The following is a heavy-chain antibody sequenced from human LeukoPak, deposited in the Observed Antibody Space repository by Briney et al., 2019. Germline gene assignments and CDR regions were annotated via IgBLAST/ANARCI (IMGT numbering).Heavy chain of an antibody. J-gene: IGHJ4*02. V-gene: IGHV4-34*01. CDR3: ARDLVWSGYPDY. CDR1: GGSFSDYF. D-gene: IGHD3-3*01. CDR2: INHNGST. Sequence: SETLSLTCAVYGGSFSDYFWSWIRQSPGKGLEWIGEINHNGSTNYNPSLKSRVTISIDTSKNQFSLKLSSVTAADTAVYYCARDLVWSGYPDYWGQGTLVTVSS.